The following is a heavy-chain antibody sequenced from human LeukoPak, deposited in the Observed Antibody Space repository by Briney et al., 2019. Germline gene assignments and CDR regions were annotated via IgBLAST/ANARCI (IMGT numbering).Heavy chain of an antibody. D-gene: IGHD1-26*01. CDR3: ARGPYSGSYEYPYYYFDY. CDR1: GGSFSGDY. Sequence: PSETLSLTCAVYGGSFSGDYWSWIRQPPGKGLEWIGEINHSGSTNYNPSLKSRVTISVDTSKNQFSLKLSSVTAADTAVYYCARGPYSGSYEYPYYYFDYWGQGTLVTVSS. J-gene: IGHJ4*02. V-gene: IGHV4-34*01. CDR2: INHSGST.